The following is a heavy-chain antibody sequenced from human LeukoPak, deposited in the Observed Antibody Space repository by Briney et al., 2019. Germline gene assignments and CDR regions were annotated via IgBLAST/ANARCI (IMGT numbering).Heavy chain of an antibody. V-gene: IGHV3-7*03. CDR1: GFTFSSYG. CDR3: ATFRFLGT. J-gene: IGHJ3*01. Sequence: GGSLRLSCAASGFTFSSYGMHWVRQGPGKGLEWVANIKPGGNEKYYVDSVKGRFTISRDNVKNSLYLQMNSLRAEDTAIYYCATFRFLGTWGQGTMVTV. CDR2: IKPGGNEK. D-gene: IGHD3-3*01.